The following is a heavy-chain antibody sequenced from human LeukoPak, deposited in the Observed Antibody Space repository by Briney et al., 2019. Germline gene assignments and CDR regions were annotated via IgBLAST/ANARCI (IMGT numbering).Heavy chain of an antibody. CDR3: ARVKAINWNDVRAFDI. J-gene: IGHJ3*02. Sequence: GGSLRLSCAASGFTFSSYTMHWVRQAPGKGLEWVAVTSYDGTNKHYADSVKGRFAISRDNSKDTLYLQMNTLRAEDTAVYFCARVKAINWNDVRAFDIWGKGTMVTVSS. D-gene: IGHD1-20*01. CDR2: TSYDGTNK. CDR1: GFTFSSYT. V-gene: IGHV3-30*09.